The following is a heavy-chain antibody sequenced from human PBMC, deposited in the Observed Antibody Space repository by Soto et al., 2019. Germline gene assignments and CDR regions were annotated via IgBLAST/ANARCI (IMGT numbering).Heavy chain of an antibody. CDR3: AKESGGWVRYFYFDY. V-gene: IGHV3-23*01. J-gene: IGHJ4*02. CDR2: ISGSGGST. CDR1: GFTFSSYA. D-gene: IGHD2-15*01. Sequence: EVQLLESGGGLVQPGGSLRLSCAASGFTFSSYAMSWVRQAPGKGLEWVSAISGSGGSTYYADSVRGRFTISRDNSKNTLYLQMSSLRAEDTAVYYCAKESGGWVRYFYFDYWGQGTLVTVSS.